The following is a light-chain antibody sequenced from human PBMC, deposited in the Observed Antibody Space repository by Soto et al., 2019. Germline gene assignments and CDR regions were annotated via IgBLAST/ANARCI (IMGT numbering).Light chain of an antibody. Sequence: QSVLTQPPSVSEAPRQRVTISCSGSSSNIGSNAVHWYQQLPGNAPKLLIYYDDLLPSGVSDRFSGSKSGTSASLAISGLQYEDEADYYCAAWYDSLNAPVFGGGTKLTVL. V-gene: IGLV1-36*01. CDR3: AAWYDSLNAPV. CDR2: YDD. J-gene: IGLJ2*01. CDR1: SSNIGSNA.